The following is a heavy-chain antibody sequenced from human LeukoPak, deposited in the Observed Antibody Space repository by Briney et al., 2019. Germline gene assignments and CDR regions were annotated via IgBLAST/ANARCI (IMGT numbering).Heavy chain of an antibody. J-gene: IGHJ4*02. CDR3: ARGSSLAAAARGFDY. D-gene: IGHD6-25*01. CDR1: GVTVSTNY. V-gene: IGHV3-66*02. Sequence: GGSLRLSCAASGVTVSTNYMGWVRQAPGKGLDWVSVIYSGGGAYYADSVKDRFTIFRDTSKNTLYLQMNSLRPEDTAVYYCARGSSLAAAARGFDYWGQGTLVTVSS. CDR2: IYSGGGA.